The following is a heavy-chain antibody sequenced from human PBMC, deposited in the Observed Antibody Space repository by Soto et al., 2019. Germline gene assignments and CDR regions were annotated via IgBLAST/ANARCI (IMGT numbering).Heavy chain of an antibody. Sequence: GGSLRLSGAASGFTFDDYTIHWVRQAPWKGLEWVSLISWDGGSTYYADSVKGRFTISRDNSKNSLYLQMNSLRTEDTALYYSAKDSSTIFGVVTLKQGMDVWGQGTTVPVS. CDR3: AKDSSTIFGVVTLKQGMDV. CDR2: ISWDGGST. V-gene: IGHV3-43*01. CDR1: GFTFDDYT. D-gene: IGHD3-3*01. J-gene: IGHJ6*02.